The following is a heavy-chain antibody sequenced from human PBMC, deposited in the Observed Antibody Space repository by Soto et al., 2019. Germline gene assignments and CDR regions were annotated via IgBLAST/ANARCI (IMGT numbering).Heavy chain of an antibody. Sequence: SETLSLTCTVSGGSISSGGYYWSWIRQHPGKGLEWIGYIYYSGSTYYNPSLKSRVTISVDTSKNQFSLKLSSVTAADTAVYYCARAGSSWYDKNFDYWGQGTLVTVSS. J-gene: IGHJ4*02. CDR3: ARAGSSWYDKNFDY. CDR1: GGSISSGGYY. V-gene: IGHV4-31*03. CDR2: IYYSGST. D-gene: IGHD6-13*01.